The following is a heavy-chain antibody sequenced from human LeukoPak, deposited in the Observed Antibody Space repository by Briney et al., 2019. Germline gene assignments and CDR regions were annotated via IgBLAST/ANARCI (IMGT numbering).Heavy chain of an antibody. CDR3: ARDRGSYYGFDY. V-gene: IGHV3-30*03. CDR2: ISYDGSNK. D-gene: IGHD1-26*01. J-gene: IGHJ4*02. Sequence: GGSLRLSCAASGFTFSSYGMHWVRQAPGKGLEWVAVISYDGSNKYYADSVKGRFTISRDNSKNTLYLQMNSLRAEDTAVYYCARDRGSYYGFDYWGQGTLVTVSS. CDR1: GFTFSSYG.